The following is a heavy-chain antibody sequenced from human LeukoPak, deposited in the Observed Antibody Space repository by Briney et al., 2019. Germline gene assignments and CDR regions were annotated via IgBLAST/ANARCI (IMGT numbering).Heavy chain of an antibody. D-gene: IGHD3-10*01. V-gene: IGHV4-59*08. Sequence: SETLSLTCSVSSGSISDSYWSWIRQPPGKGLEWIAYIDYNGNADYNPSLKSRVTISVDSSKNQFSLKLSSVTAADTALYYCARGGHYHGSGRPFDPWGQGTLVTVSS. CDR1: SGSISDSY. J-gene: IGHJ5*02. CDR3: ARGGHYHGSGRPFDP. CDR2: IDYNGNA.